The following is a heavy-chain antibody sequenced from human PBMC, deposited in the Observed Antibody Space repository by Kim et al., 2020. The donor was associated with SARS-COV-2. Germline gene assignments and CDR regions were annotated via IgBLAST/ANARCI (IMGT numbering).Heavy chain of an antibody. V-gene: IGHV3-21*01. CDR3: ARAGAAVEGYYFDL. Sequence: ADSVKGRFTSSRDNAKNSLYLQMNSLRAEDTAVYYGARAGAAVEGYYFDLWGRGTLVTVSS. D-gene: IGHD6-13*01. J-gene: IGHJ2*01.